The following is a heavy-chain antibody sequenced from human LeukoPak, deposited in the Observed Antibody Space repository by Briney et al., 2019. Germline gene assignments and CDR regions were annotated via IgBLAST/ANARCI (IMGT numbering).Heavy chain of an antibody. CDR2: VNGSGYSA. Sequence: GGSLRLSCAASGLTFSSYAMSWVRQAPGKGLEWVSRVNGSGYSAYYADSVKGRFTISRDNSKDTLFLQMSTLRVEDTAVYYCAKVVSYSSGWFFHHWGQGTLVTVSS. J-gene: IGHJ1*01. CDR3: AKVVSYSSGWFFHH. CDR1: GLTFSSYA. V-gene: IGHV3-23*01. D-gene: IGHD6-19*01.